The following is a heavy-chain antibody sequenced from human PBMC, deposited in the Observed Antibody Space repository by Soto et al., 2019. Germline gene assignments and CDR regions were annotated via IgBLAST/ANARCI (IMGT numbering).Heavy chain of an antibody. J-gene: IGHJ5*02. Sequence: SQTLSLPCAISGDSVYSNTASWNWIRQSPSRGLEWLGRTYFRSKWYNDYAVSVKSRIIINQDTSNNQFSLQLNSVTPEDTAVYFCAKGDNLGPTTGYAFDPWGQGIMVTVSS. CDR1: GDSVYSNTAS. CDR3: AKGDNLGPTTGYAFDP. CDR2: TYFRSKWYN. V-gene: IGHV6-1*01. D-gene: IGHD5-12*01.